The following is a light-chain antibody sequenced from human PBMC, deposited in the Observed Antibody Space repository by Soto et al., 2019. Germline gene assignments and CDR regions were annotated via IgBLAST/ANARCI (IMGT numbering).Light chain of an antibody. CDR1: SSDVGGYNY. CDR3: SSYTRSSTLSTYV. V-gene: IGLV2-14*03. J-gene: IGLJ1*01. CDR2: DVS. Sequence: QSALTQPASVPRSPGQSITISCTGTSSDVGGYNYVSWYQHHPGKAPKLMIYDVSNRPSGVSNRFSGSKSGNTASLIISGLQAEDEADYYCSSYTRSSTLSTYVFGTGTKVTVL.